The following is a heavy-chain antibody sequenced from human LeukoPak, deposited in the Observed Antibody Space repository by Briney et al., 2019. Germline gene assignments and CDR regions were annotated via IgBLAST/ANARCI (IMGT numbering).Heavy chain of an antibody. Sequence: GGSLRLSCAAPGFTFISYWMTWVGQAPGKGRGGVANTKQDGSEKYYVDSVTGRFTISRDNAKNSLYLQMNSLRAEDTAVYYCARVDGRYYYYYGMDVWGQGTTVTVSS. J-gene: IGHJ6*02. V-gene: IGHV3-7*01. CDR2: TKQDGSEK. D-gene: IGHD6-19*01. CDR1: GFTFISYW. CDR3: ARVDGRYYYYYGMDV.